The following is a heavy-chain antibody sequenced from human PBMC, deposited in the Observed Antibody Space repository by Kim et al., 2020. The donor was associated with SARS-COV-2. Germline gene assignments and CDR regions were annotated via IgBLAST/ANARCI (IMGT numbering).Heavy chain of an antibody. D-gene: IGHD6-19*01. V-gene: IGHV3-30*02. Sequence: AASMKGRFTISRDNSKDTLYMQMNSLRAEDTAVYYCAKDALYSSVGMDVWGQGTTVTVSS. CDR3: AKDALYSSVGMDV. J-gene: IGHJ6*02.